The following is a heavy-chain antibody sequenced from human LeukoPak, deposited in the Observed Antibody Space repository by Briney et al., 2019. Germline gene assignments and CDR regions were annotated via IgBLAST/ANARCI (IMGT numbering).Heavy chain of an antibody. CDR2: IYYSGST. J-gene: IGHJ5*01. V-gene: IGHV4-31*03. D-gene: IGHD5-24*01. CDR1: GGSVTRGSYY. Sequence: SQTLSLTCTVSGGSVTRGSYYWSWIRQLPGKGLEWIGYIYYSGSTYYNPSLKSRVSISTDTSGNQFSLKLSSVTAADTAVYYGARDRDSYWFDSWGQGTLVTVSS. CDR3: ARDRDSYWFDS.